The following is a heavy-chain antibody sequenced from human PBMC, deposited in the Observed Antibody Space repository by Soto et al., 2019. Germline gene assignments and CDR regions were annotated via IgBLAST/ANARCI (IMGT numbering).Heavy chain of an antibody. CDR2: ISSSSSYI. V-gene: IGHV3-21*01. Sequence: EVQLVESGGGLVKPGGSLRLSCAASGFTFSSYSMNWVRQAPGKGLEWVSSISSSSSYIYYADSVKGRFTISRDNAKNSLYLQMNSLRAEDTAVYYCARDPSYYDSSGYYSVDYFDYWGQGTLVTVSS. CDR3: ARDPSYYDSSGYYSVDYFDY. D-gene: IGHD3-22*01. CDR1: GFTFSSYS. J-gene: IGHJ4*02.